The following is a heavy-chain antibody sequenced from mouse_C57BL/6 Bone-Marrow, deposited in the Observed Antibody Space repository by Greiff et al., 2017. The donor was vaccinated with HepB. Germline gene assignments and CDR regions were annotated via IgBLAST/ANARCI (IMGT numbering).Heavy chain of an antibody. CDR3: TTSLLRSYWYFDV. V-gene: IGHV14-4*01. Sequence: VQLKQSGAELVRPGASVKLSCTASGFNIKDDYMHWVKQRPEQGLEWIGWIDPENGDTEYASKFQGKATITADTSSNTAYLQLSSLTSEDTAVYYCTTSLLRSYWYFDVWGTGTTVTVSS. CDR2: IDPENGDT. J-gene: IGHJ1*03. D-gene: IGHD1-2*01. CDR1: GFNIKDDY.